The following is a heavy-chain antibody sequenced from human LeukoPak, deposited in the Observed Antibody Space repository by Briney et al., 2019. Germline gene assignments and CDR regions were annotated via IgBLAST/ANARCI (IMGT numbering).Heavy chain of an antibody. V-gene: IGHV3-9*01. CDR3: AKSGQYCSGGTCQNWFDP. D-gene: IGHD2-15*01. CDR2: ISWNSGNT. J-gene: IGHJ5*02. Sequence: PGGSLRLSCAASGFTFADYAMHWVRQAPGKGLAWVSSISWNSGNTDYADSVKGRFTISRDNAKNSLYLQMNSLRVEDTALYYCAKSGQYCSGGTCQNWFDPWGQGTLVTVSS. CDR1: GFTFADYA.